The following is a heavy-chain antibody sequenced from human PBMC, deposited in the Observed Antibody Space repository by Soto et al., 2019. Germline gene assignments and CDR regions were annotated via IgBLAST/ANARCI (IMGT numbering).Heavy chain of an antibody. Sequence: SETLSLTCTVSGGSISSYYWSWIRQHPGKGLEWIGYIYYSGSTYYNPSLKSRVTMSVDTSKNQFSLKVNSVTAADTAVYYCAREPDYDFWSGPGNWGQGTLVTVSS. CDR2: IYYSGST. J-gene: IGHJ4*02. V-gene: IGHV4-59*04. D-gene: IGHD3-3*01. CDR3: AREPDYDFWSGPGN. CDR1: GGSISSYY.